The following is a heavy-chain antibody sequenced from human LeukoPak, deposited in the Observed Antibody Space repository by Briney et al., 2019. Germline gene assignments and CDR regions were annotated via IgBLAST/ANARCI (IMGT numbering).Heavy chain of an antibody. D-gene: IGHD2-2*01. CDR1: GFTFSSYA. CDR2: ISASGGST. Sequence: PGGSLRLSCAASGFTFSSYAMSWARQAPGKGLEWVSAISASGGSTYYADSVKGRFTISRDNSKNTLYLQMNSLRAEDTAVYYCASLRNIVVVPAASPGSWGQGTLVTVSS. V-gene: IGHV3-23*01. J-gene: IGHJ5*02. CDR3: ASLRNIVVVPAASPGS.